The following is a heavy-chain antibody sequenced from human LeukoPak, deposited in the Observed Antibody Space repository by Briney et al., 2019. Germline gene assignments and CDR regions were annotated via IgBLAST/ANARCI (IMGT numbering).Heavy chain of an antibody. D-gene: IGHD3-22*01. V-gene: IGHV3-23*01. CDR1: GFTFSSYA. CDR3: AKVLGASSGYYTGNYYYYGMDV. CDR2: ISGSGGST. Sequence: PGGSLRLSCTASGFTFSSYAMSWVRQAPGKGLEWVSAISGSGGSTYYADSVKGRFTISRDNSKNTLYLQMNSLRAEDTAIYYCAKVLGASSGYYTGNYYYYGMDVWGQGTTVTVSS. J-gene: IGHJ6*02.